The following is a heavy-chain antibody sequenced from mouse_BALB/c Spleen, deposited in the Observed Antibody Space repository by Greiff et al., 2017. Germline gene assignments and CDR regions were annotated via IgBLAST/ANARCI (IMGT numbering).Heavy chain of an antibody. V-gene: IGHV6-6*02. CDR3: TRPRMITSDAMDY. CDR2: IRLKSNNYAT. Sequence: EVHLVESGGGLVQPGGSMKLSCVASGFTFSNYWMNWVRQSPEKGLEWVAEIRLKSNNYATHYAESVKGRFTISRDDSKSSVYLQMNNLRAEDTGIYYCTRPRMITSDAMDYWGQGTSVTVSS. CDR1: GFTFSNYW. D-gene: IGHD2-4*01. J-gene: IGHJ4*01.